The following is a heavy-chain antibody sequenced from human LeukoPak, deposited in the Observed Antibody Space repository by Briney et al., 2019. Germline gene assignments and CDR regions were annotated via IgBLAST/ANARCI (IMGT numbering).Heavy chain of an antibody. CDR3: ARANPQVDTAMARGLYYFDY. D-gene: IGHD5-18*01. V-gene: IGHV1-46*01. Sequence: GASVKVSCKASGYTFTSYYMHWVRQAPGQGLEWMGIINPSGGSTSYAQKFQGRVTMTRDMSTSTVYMELSSLRSEDTAVYYCARANPQVDTAMARGLYYFDYWGQGTLVTVSS. CDR2: INPSGGST. J-gene: IGHJ4*02. CDR1: GYTFTSYY.